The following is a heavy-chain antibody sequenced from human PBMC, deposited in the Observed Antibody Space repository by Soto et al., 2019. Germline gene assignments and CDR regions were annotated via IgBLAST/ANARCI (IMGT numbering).Heavy chain of an antibody. J-gene: IGHJ4*02. D-gene: IGHD5-12*01. V-gene: IGHV4-30-4*01. CDR1: GGSISSGDYY. CDR3: AGGATIPTPFDY. Sequence: SETLSLTCTVSGGSISSGDYYWSWIRQPPGKGLEWIGYIYYSGSTYYNPSLKSRVTISVDTSKNQFSLKLSSVTAADTAVYYCAGGATIPTPFDYWGQGTLVTVSS. CDR2: IYYSGST.